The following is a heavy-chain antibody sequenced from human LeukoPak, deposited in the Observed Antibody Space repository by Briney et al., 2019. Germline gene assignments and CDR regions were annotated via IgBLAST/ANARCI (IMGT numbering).Heavy chain of an antibody. Sequence: ASVKASCKASGYTFTSYGISWVRQAPGQGLEWMGWISAYNGNTNYAQKLQGRVTMTTDKSTSTAYMELRSLRSDDTAVYFCARVEGPSIFGVIDYWGQGTLVTISS. J-gene: IGHJ4*02. CDR1: GYTFTSYG. D-gene: IGHD3-3*01. V-gene: IGHV1-18*01. CDR3: ARVEGPSIFGVIDY. CDR2: ISAYNGNT.